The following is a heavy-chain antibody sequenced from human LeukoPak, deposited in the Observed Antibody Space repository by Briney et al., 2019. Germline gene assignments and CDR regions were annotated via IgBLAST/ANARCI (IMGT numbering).Heavy chain of an antibody. J-gene: IGHJ6*03. CDR2: INHSGST. CDR3: ARLAGKLHYYYYYVDV. V-gene: IGHV4-38-2*01. Sequence: SETLCLTCAVSGYSISSGYYWGWIRQPPGKGLEWTCSINHSGSTYYNPSLKSRVTISVDTSKNQFSLKLSSVTAADTAVYYCARLAGKLHYYYYYVDVWGKGTTVTVSS. CDR1: GYSISSGYY. D-gene: IGHD6-13*01.